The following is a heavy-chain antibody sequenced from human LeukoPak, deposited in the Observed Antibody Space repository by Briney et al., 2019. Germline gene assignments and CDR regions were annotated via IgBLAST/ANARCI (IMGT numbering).Heavy chain of an antibody. CDR3: AREPGTAWDY. Sequence: ASVKVSCKASGGTFSSYAISWVRQAPGQGLEWMGRIIPILGIANYAQKFQGRVTITADKSTSTAYMEPGSLRSEDTAVYYCAREPGTAWDYWGQGTLVTVSS. J-gene: IGHJ4*02. D-gene: IGHD5-18*01. V-gene: IGHV1-69*04. CDR2: IIPILGIA. CDR1: GGTFSSYA.